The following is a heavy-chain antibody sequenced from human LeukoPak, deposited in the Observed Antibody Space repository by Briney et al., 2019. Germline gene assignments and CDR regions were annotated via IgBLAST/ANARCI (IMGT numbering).Heavy chain of an antibody. J-gene: IGHJ4*02. V-gene: IGHV3-20*04. Sequence: GGSLRLSCAASGFTFDDYGMSWLRQAPGKGLEWVSGINWNGGSTGYADSVKGRFTISRDNAKNSLYLQTNSLRAEEPALYSCATGGMGVFSPPEFVYWGPGTL. CDR1: GFTFDDYG. CDR3: ATGGMGVFSPPEFVY. D-gene: IGHD1-14*01. CDR2: INWNGGST.